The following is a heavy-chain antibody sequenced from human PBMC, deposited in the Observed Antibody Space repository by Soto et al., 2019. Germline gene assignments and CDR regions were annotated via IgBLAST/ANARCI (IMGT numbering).Heavy chain of an antibody. Sequence: QVQLVQSGAEVKKPGSSVKVSCKASGGTFSSYAISWVRQAPGQGLEWMGGIIPIFGTANYAQKFQGRVTISADESTSTAYMELSSLRSDDTAVYYCARDVAALGHWFVPWGQGTLVTVSS. D-gene: IGHD6-13*01. CDR2: IIPIFGTA. CDR3: ARDVAALGHWFVP. J-gene: IGHJ5*02. V-gene: IGHV1-69*01. CDR1: GGTFSSYA.